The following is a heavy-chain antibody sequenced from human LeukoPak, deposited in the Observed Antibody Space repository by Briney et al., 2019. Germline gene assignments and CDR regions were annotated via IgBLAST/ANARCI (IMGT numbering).Heavy chain of an antibody. CDR3: ARLAYSNYVYYYYMDV. CDR1: GGSISSYY. J-gene: IGHJ6*03. Sequence: PSETLSLTCTVSGGSISSYYWSWIRQPPGKGLEWIGYIYYSGSTNYNPSLKSRVTISVDTSKNQFSLKLSSVTAADTAVYYCARLAYSNYVYYYYMDVWGKETTVTVSS. CDR2: IYYSGST. V-gene: IGHV4-59*08. D-gene: IGHD4-11*01.